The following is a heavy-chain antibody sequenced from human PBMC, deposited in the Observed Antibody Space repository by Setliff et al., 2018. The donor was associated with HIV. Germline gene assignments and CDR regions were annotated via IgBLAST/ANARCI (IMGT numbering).Heavy chain of an antibody. CDR2: IRSKAYGGKT. CDR1: GFTFGDYA. Sequence: PGESLKISCTASGFTFGDYAMSWVRQAPGKRLEWVGFIRSKAYGGKTEYAASVKDRFTVSRDDSKSIAYLQINSLKTEDTAVYYCTRDKGYAFDIWGQGTMVTVSS. CDR3: TRDKGYAFDI. V-gene: IGHV3-49*04. J-gene: IGHJ3*02. D-gene: IGHD5-18*01.